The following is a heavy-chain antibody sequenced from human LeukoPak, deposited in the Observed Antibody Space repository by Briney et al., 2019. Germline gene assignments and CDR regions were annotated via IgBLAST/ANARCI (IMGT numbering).Heavy chain of an antibody. Sequence: GGSLILSCAVSGFTSSGDWMHWVRHAPGKGLVWVSRSKNDGSSTSYADSVKGRFSISRDNAKNTLYLQMNSLRAEDTAVYYCARELPRIGGQTDASDIWGQGTMVTVS. CDR1: GFTSSGDW. D-gene: IGHD3-16*01. CDR2: SKNDGSST. J-gene: IGHJ3*02. V-gene: IGHV3-74*01. CDR3: ARELPRIGGQTDASDI.